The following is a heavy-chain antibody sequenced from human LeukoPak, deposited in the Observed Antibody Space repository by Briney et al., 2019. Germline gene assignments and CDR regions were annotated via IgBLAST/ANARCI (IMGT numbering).Heavy chain of an antibody. CDR1: GYTFTNYG. D-gene: IGHD6-13*01. CDR2: SNTNTGNP. Sequence: ASVKVSCKASGYTFTNYGISWVRQAPGHGLECMGWSNTNTGNPTYAHGFTGRFVFSLDTSVSTAYLQISSLKDEDTAVYYCATRYGSSHYYYLDVWGKGTMVTVSS. J-gene: IGHJ6*03. CDR3: ATRYGSSHYYYLDV. V-gene: IGHV7-4-1*02.